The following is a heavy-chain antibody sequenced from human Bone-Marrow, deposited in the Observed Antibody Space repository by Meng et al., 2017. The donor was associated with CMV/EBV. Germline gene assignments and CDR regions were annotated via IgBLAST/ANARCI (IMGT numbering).Heavy chain of an antibody. D-gene: IGHD2-2*01. CDR2: INHSGST. Sequence: SETLSLTCAVYGGSFSGYYWSWIRQPPGKGLEWIGEINHSGSTNYNPSLKSRVTISVDTSKNQFSLKLSSGTAADTAVYYCARGSLIVPAAVDYWGQGTLVTVSS. CDR1: GGSFSGYY. J-gene: IGHJ4*02. CDR3: ARGSLIVPAAVDY. V-gene: IGHV4-34*01.